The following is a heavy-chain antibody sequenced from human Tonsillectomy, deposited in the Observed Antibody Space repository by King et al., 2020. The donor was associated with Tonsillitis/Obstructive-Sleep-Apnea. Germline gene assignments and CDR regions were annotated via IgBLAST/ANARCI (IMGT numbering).Heavy chain of an antibody. CDR3: ARALNTNKGDAFDI. D-gene: IGHD1/OR15-1a*01. CDR2: ISSSGSTI. CDR1: GFTFSSYE. V-gene: IGHV3-48*03. J-gene: IGHJ3*02. Sequence: VQLVESGGGLVQPGGSLRLSCAASGFTFSSYEMNWVRQAPGKGLEWVSYISSSGSTIYYADSVKGRFTISRDNAKNSLYLQMNSLRAEDTAVYYCARALNTNKGDAFDIWGQGTMVTVSS.